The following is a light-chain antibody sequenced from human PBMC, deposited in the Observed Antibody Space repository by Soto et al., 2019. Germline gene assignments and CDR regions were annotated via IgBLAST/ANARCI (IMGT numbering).Light chain of an antibody. CDR3: QQYNTWPPRYT. CDR1: QSVGSY. V-gene: IGKV3-15*01. J-gene: IGKJ2*01. CDR2: GAS. Sequence: EIVMTQSPATLSLSPGGRATLSCRASQSVGSYLVWYQQRPGQPPRLLIYGASTRATAIPARFSGSGSRTEFSLTISSLQSEDFAVYYCQQYNTWPPRYTFGQGTKLEIK.